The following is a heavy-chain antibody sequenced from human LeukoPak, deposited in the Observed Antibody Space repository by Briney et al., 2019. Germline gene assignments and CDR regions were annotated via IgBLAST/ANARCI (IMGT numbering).Heavy chain of an antibody. CDR2: FDPEDGET. V-gene: IGHV1-24*01. Sequence: GASVKVSCKVSGYTLTELSMHWVRQAPGKGLEWMGGFDPEDGETIYAQKIQGRVTMTEDTSTDTAYMELSSLRSEDTAVYYCATQTLEDIVVVPAALYYFDYWGQGTLVTVSS. CDR3: ATQTLEDIVVVPAALYYFDY. D-gene: IGHD2-2*01. CDR1: GYTLTELS. J-gene: IGHJ4*02.